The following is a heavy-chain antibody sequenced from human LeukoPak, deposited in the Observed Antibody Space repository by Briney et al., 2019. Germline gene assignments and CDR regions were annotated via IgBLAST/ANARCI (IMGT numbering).Heavy chain of an antibody. J-gene: IGHJ5*02. Sequence: AASVKVSCKVSGYTLTELSMHWVRQAPGKGLEGLGGFDPEDGETIYAQKFQGRVTMTEDTSTDTAYMELSSLRSEDTAVYYCATDRGFYDSSGYYFNWFDPWGQGTLVTVSS. D-gene: IGHD3-22*01. CDR2: FDPEDGET. V-gene: IGHV1-24*01. CDR3: ATDRGFYDSSGYYFNWFDP. CDR1: GYTLTELS.